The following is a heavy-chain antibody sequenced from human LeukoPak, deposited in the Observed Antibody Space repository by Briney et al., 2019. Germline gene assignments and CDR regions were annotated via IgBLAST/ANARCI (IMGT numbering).Heavy chain of an antibody. CDR2: FAGSDTTT. Sequence: GGSLRLSCAGSGFTFSRHWMHWVRQAPGKGLEWVAYFAGSDTTTYYADSVKGRFTISRDNARNSLYLQMNSLRAEDTALYYCTSLGCHLDLWGQGTLVTVSS. CDR1: GFTFSRHW. D-gene: IGHD3-10*01. V-gene: IGHV3-48*03. CDR3: TSLGCHLDL. J-gene: IGHJ5*02.